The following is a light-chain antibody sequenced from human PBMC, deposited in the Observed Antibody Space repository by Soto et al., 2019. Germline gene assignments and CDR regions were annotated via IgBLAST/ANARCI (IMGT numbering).Light chain of an antibody. CDR2: EVD. CDR1: SSDVGGYNY. CDR3: SSYTSSNTLV. Sequence: QSALTQPASVSDSPGQSITISCTGTSSDVGGYNYVSWYQQHPGKAPKFLIYEVDNRASGVSDRFSGSKSGNTASLTISGLQAEDEADYYCSSYTSSNTLVFGTGTKVTVL. J-gene: IGLJ1*01. V-gene: IGLV2-14*01.